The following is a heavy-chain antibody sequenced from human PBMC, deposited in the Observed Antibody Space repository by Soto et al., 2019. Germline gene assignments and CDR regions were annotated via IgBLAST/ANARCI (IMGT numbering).Heavy chain of an antibody. D-gene: IGHD3-10*01. CDR3: ARHERQGYYGSGSFYAFDI. J-gene: IGHJ3*02. CDR1: GGSISSSSYY. Sequence: SETLSLTCTVSGGSISSSSYYWGWIRQPPGKGXEWIGSIYYSGSTYYNPSLKSRVTISVDTSKNQFSLKLSSVTAADTAVYYCARHERQGYYGSGSFYAFDIWGQGTMVTVSS. V-gene: IGHV4-39*01. CDR2: IYYSGST.